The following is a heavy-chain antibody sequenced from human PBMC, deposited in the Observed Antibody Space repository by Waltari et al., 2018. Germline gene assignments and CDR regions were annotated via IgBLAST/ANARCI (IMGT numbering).Heavy chain of an antibody. CDR3: ARELSWSGRDY. V-gene: IGHV3-7*01. Sequence: EVQVVESGGGLVQRGDSLRLSCAFSGFTFSESWMSWVSQDPGKWLEWVDNINEAGNKKNYGDSVRGQFTISRDNAKNSLYLQMNSLRVEDTAVYYCARELSWSGRDYWGQGTLVTVSA. CDR1: GFTFSESW. J-gene: IGHJ4*02. D-gene: IGHD3-3*01. CDR2: INEAGNKK.